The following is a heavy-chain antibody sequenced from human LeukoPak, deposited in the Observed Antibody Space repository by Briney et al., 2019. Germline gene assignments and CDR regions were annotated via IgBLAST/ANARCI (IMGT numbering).Heavy chain of an antibody. J-gene: IGHJ4*02. CDR3: ARDWYHAIDY. CDR2: ITSDGSST. CDR1: GFTFSSTW. V-gene: IGHV3-74*03. D-gene: IGHD2-2*01. Sequence: PGGSLRLSCAASGFTFSSTWMHWVRQVPGKGLVWVARITSDGSSTTYAESVKGRFTISRDSAKNTLYLEMDSLRAEDTAVYYCARDWYHAIDYWGQGTLVTVSS.